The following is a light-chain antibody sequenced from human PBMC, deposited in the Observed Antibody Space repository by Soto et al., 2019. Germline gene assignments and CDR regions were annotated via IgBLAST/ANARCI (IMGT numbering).Light chain of an antibody. J-gene: IGKJ1*01. Sequence: DIQMTQSPSSLFANVGDRVTITCRASQGISTHLHWYQQRPGKAPSLLIYGASNLHRGVPSRFSGRGSGTDFTLTISSLQPEDVATYYCQHTRTTPRTFGQGTKVDIK. CDR3: QHTRTTPRT. V-gene: IGKV1-39*01. CDR2: GAS. CDR1: QGISTH.